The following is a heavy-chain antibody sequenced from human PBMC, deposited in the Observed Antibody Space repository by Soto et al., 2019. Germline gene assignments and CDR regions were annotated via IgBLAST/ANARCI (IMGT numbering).Heavy chain of an antibody. CDR2: IYYLGST. CDR3: ARDGYDGSGSPYPDY. CDR1: GGSMSEYF. Sequence: PSETLSLTCSVSGGSMSEYFWSWIRQSPGKGLEWIGYIYYLGSTDYNPSLKSRVTISVDTSKRQFFLRLTSVTAADTAVYYCARDGYDGSGSPYPDYWGPGTQVTVSS. J-gene: IGHJ4*02. V-gene: IGHV4-59*01. D-gene: IGHD3-10*01.